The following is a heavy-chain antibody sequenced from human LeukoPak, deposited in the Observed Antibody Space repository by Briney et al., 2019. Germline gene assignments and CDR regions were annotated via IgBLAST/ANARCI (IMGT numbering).Heavy chain of an antibody. CDR2: IKSDGSVK. CDR1: GFTFSSHW. V-gene: IGHV3-7*05. Sequence: PGGSLRLSCAASGFTFSSHWMSWVRQAPGKGLEWVASIKSDGSVKYYVDSVKGRFTISRDNAKNSLYLQMNSLRDEDTAVYYCTRDDSWGQGTLVTVSS. CDR3: TRDDS. J-gene: IGHJ4*02.